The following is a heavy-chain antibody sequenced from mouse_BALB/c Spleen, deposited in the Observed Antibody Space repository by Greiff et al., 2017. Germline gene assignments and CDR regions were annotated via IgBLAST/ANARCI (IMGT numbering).Heavy chain of an antibody. CDR3: ARNYYGSRRWYFDV. CDR2: INPSTGYT. D-gene: IGHD1-1*01. V-gene: IGHV1-7*01. CDR1: GYTFTSYW. Sequence: QVQLQQSGAELAKPGASVKMSCKASGYTFTSYWMHWVKQRPGQGLEWIGYINPSTGYTEYNQKFKDKATLTADKSSSTAYMQLSSLTSEDSAVYYCARNYYGSRRWYFDVWGAGTTVTVSS. J-gene: IGHJ1*01.